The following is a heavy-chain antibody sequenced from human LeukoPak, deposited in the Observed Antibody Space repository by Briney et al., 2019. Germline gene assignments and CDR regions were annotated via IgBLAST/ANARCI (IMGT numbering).Heavy chain of an antibody. J-gene: IGHJ5*02. CDR2: INHSGST. V-gene: IGHV4-34*01. D-gene: IGHD6-13*01. CDR1: GVSFSGYY. Sequence: SETLSLTCAVYGVSFSGYYWSWIRQPPGKGLEGIGEINHSGSTNYNPSLKSRVTISVDTSKKQFSLKLSSVTAAGTAVYYCARTLASSWYLNWFDPWGQGTLVTVSS. CDR3: ARTLASSWYLNWFDP.